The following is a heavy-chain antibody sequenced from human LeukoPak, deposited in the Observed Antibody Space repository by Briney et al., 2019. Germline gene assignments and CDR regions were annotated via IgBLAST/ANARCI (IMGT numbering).Heavy chain of an antibody. CDR2: IYGDDDN. J-gene: IGHJ4*02. Sequence: SGPTLVKPRLYLTHTCYLCGFSISCSPRGLGCFRKRPGKTLEWRVLIYGDDDNRSSPSLKSRLPTTKDTSKNPVVLTMTNMDPVDTPTYYCAHLEGGYGDYPYFDYWGQGTLVTVSS. CDR1: GFSISCSPRG. V-gene: IGHV2-5*02. CDR3: AHLEGGYGDYPYFDY. D-gene: IGHD4-17*01.